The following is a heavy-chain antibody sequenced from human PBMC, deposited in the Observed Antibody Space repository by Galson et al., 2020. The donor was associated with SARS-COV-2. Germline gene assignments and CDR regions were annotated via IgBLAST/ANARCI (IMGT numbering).Heavy chain of an antibody. D-gene: IGHD3-3*01. V-gene: IGHV3-30*09. CDR3: ATERYDNSRGLES. CDR1: GFPFSANA. J-gene: IGHJ5*02. Sequence: GGSLRLSCAGSGFPFSANAMHWVRQAPGKGPEWVTVISDDGKKRYYAESVRGRFAISRDNSENTLFLQMSGLRPDDTGIYYCATERYDNSRGLESWGQGTLVTVSS. CDR2: ISDDGKKR.